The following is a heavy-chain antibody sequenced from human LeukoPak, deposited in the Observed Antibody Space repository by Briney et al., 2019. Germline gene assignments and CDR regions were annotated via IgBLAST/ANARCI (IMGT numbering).Heavy chain of an antibody. D-gene: IGHD6-19*01. CDR2: IWYDGSDK. CDR3: ARGSGSGWSRLDY. CDR1: GFTFTSYG. J-gene: IGHJ4*02. V-gene: IGHV3-33*01. Sequence: TGGSLRLSCEASGFTFTSYGMHWVRQAPGKGLEWVAVIWYDGSDKYYADSVKGRFTISRDNSRNTLYLQMNGLRDEDTAMYYCARGSGSGWSRLDYWGQGTLVTVSS.